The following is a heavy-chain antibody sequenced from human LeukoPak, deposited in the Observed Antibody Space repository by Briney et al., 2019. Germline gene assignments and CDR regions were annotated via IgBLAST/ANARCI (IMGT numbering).Heavy chain of an antibody. D-gene: IGHD6-13*01. CDR2: IYPTGST. CDR1: GYSISSGYY. Sequence: SETLSLTCTVSGYSISSGYYWGWIRQPPGKGLEWNGNIYPTGSTYYNPSLKSRVTISVDTSKNQFSLKVSSVSAADTAVYYCARAYSSSWYWNWFDPWGQGTLVTVSS. CDR3: ARAYSSSWYWNWFDP. J-gene: IGHJ5*02. V-gene: IGHV4-38-2*02.